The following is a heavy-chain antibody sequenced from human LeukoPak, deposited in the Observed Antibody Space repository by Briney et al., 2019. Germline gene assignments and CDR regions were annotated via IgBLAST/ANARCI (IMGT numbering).Heavy chain of an antibody. J-gene: IGHJ4*02. CDR2: INWNGGST. Sequence: PGGSLRLSCAASGFTFDDHGMSWVRQGPGKGLEWVSSINWNGGSTGYADSVKGRFTISRDNARNSLYLQMNSLRAEDTALYYCARVVRGSSDWFFDYWGQGTPVTVSS. D-gene: IGHD6-19*01. V-gene: IGHV3-20*04. CDR1: GFTFDDHG. CDR3: ARVVRGSSDWFFDY.